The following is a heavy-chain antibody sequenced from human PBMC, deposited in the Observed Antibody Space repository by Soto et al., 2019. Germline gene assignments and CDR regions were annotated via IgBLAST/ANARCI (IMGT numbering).Heavy chain of an antibody. J-gene: IGHJ5*02. D-gene: IGHD2-15*01. V-gene: IGHV6-1*01. Sequence: SQTLSLTCAISGDSVSSNSAAWNWNRQSPSRGLEWPGRTYYRSKWYNDYAGTVKSRINTNPDTSKNQFALQLNAVTPEDTAVYYWERGGSMLGVVAAYNWFDPWGQGTLVTVSS. CDR1: GDSVSSNSAA. CDR2: TYYRSKWYN. CDR3: ERGGSMLGVVAAYNWFDP.